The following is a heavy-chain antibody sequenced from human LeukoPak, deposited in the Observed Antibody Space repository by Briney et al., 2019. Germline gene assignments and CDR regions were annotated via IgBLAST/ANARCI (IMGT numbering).Heavy chain of an antibody. CDR1: GFTFSSYS. Sequence: PGGSLRLSCAVSGFTFSSYSMNWVRQAPGKGLEWVSSISSSSSYIYYADSVKGRFTISRDNAKNSLYLQMNSLRAEDTAVYYCARDQSIPVVPAANYYYYYGMDVWGQGTTVTVSS. CDR2: ISSSSSYI. J-gene: IGHJ6*02. CDR3: ARDQSIPVVPAANYYYYYGMDV. D-gene: IGHD2-2*01. V-gene: IGHV3-21*01.